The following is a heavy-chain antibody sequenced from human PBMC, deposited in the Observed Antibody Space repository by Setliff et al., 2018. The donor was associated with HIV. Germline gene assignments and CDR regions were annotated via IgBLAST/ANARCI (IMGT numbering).Heavy chain of an antibody. J-gene: IGHJ4*02. Sequence: SETLSLTCAVYGGSFTDFYWTWIRQPAGKELEWLGRIYTSGRTNYNPSFEGRVTISADTSKNQFSLKLNSVTAADTAVYYCARLIDVRIFDYWGQGTLVTVSS. CDR3: ARLIDVRIFDY. CDR2: IYTSGRT. CDR1: GGSFTDFY. V-gene: IGHV4-59*10.